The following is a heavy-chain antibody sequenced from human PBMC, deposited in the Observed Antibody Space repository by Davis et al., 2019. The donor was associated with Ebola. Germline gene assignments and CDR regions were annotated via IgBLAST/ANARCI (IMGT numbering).Heavy chain of an antibody. V-gene: IGHV3-33*01. CDR2: IWYDGSNK. CDR3: ARGRAGTGTELFDY. CDR1: GFTFSSYG. J-gene: IGHJ4*02. D-gene: IGHD1-7*01. Sequence: PGGSLRLSCAASGFTFSSYGMHWVRQAPGKGLEWVAVIWYDGSNKYYADSVKGRFTISRDNSKNTLYLQMNSLRAEDTAVYYCARGRAGTGTELFDYWGQGTLVTVSS.